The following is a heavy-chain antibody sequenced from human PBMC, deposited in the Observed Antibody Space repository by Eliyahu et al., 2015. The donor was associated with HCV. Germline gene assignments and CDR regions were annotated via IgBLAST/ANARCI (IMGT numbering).Heavy chain of an antibody. D-gene: IGHD2-2*01. Sequence: QVQLVQSGTEVKKPGASVKVXXXASGXTFXGXYMHWVRQAPGQGLEWMGRIDPNTGGTNYAQKFQDWVTMTRDTSISTAYMELSRLRSDDTAVYYCARATMHEWPQSDSLYYFDYWGQGTLVTVSS. CDR1: GXTFXGXY. CDR3: ARATMHEWPQSDSLYYFDY. CDR2: IDPNTGGT. V-gene: IGHV1-2*04. J-gene: IGHJ4*02.